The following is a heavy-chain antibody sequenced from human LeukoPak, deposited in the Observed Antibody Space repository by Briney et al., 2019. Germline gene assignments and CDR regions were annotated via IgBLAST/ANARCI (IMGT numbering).Heavy chain of an antibody. V-gene: IGHV3-23*01. CDR2: ISASGGST. Sequence: GGSLRLSCAASGFTFSSYAMSWVRQVPGKGLELVSAISASGGSTYYADSVKGRFTISRDNSKNTLYLQMNSLRAEDTAVYYCAKDSVLLWFGELSPRQYFDYWGQGTLVTVSS. J-gene: IGHJ4*02. D-gene: IGHD3-10*01. CDR1: GFTFSSYA. CDR3: AKDSVLLWFGELSPRQYFDY.